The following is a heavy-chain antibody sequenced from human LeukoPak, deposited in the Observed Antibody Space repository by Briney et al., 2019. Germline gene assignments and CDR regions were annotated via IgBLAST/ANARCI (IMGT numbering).Heavy chain of an antibody. CDR1: GGTFSSYA. CDR3: AMDTVVTLSLPYYYMDV. D-gene: IGHD4-23*01. V-gene: IGHV1-69*05. CDR2: IIPIFGTA. J-gene: IGHJ6*03. Sequence: ASVKVSCKASGGTFSSYAISWVRQAPGQGLEWMGGIIPIFGTANYAQKLQGRVTITTDESTSTAYMELSSLRSEDTAVYYCAMDTVVTLSLPYYYMDVWDKGTTVTVSS.